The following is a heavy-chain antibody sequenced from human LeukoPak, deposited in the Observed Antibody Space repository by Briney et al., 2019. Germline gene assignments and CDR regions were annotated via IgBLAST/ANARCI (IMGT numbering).Heavy chain of an antibody. V-gene: IGHV3-33*06. J-gene: IGHJ4*02. CDR1: GFTFSSHG. D-gene: IGHD6-19*01. CDR3: AKESSGWFDY. CDR2: IWYDGSNK. Sequence: PGRSLRLSCAASGFTFSSHGMHWVRQAPGKGLEWAAVIWYDGSNKYYADSVKGRFTISRDNSKNTLYLQMNSLRAEDTAVYYCAKESSGWFDYWGQGTLVTVSS.